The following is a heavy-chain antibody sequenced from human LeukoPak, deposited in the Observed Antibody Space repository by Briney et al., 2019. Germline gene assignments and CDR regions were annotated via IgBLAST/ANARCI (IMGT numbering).Heavy chain of an antibody. CDR1: GYTFTTYW. Sequence: HAGGSLRLSCAASGYTFTTYWIHWVRQAPGKGLVWVSLINSDGSNTGYADSVKGRFTISRDNAKNMAYLQMNSLRAEDTAVYYCIRDSSSSFDYWGQGTLVTVSS. CDR3: IRDSSSSFDY. J-gene: IGHJ4*02. D-gene: IGHD6-13*01. V-gene: IGHV3-74*01. CDR2: INSDGSNT.